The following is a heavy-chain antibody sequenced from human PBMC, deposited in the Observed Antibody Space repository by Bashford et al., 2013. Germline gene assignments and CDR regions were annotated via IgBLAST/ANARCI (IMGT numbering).Heavy chain of an antibody. CDR1: GDSISGYY. J-gene: IGHJ5*02. D-gene: IGHD3-9*01. CDR3: ARGLSGHFDYNWFDP. V-gene: IGHV4-4*07. CDR2: VDGSGNT. Sequence: SETLSLTCTVSGDSISGYYWSWIRQSAGKGLEWIGRVDGSGNTRYNPSLRSRVTMSVDTSKNHFSLKLNSATAADTAVYYCARGLSGHFDYNWFDPGARDPGHRLL.